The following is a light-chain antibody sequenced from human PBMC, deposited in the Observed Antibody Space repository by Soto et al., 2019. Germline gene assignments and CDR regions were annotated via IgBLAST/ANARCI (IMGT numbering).Light chain of an antibody. CDR1: QSISSY. J-gene: IGKJ2*01. CDR2: SAS. V-gene: IGKV1-39*01. CDR3: QQGHSTPYT. Sequence: IQMTQSPSSLSSSVGDRITITCRASQSISSYLNWYQQKPGRAPKLLIHSASALPSGVPSRFSGSGSGTEFTLTMSGLQPEDFASYYCQQGHSTPYTFGQGTKVDIK.